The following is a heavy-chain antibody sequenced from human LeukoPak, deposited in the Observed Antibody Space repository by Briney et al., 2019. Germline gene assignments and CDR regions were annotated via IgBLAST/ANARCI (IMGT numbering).Heavy chain of an antibody. D-gene: IGHD7-27*01. J-gene: IGHJ2*01. Sequence: PSGSLTLSCAASGFTISDYAMSWVRQAPGKGLEWVSAISAGGGTYYADSVKGRFTISRDNSKNTLYVQMNSLRAEDTAVYVCAKDKNLPLGIWYFDLWGRGTLVAVSS. CDR2: ISAGGGT. CDR1: GFTISDYA. CDR3: AKDKNLPLGIWYFDL. V-gene: IGHV3-23*01.